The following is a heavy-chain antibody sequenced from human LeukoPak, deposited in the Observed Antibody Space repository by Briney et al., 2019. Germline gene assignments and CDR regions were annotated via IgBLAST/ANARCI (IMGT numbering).Heavy chain of an antibody. CDR3: ARDSAAAGNTFDH. J-gene: IGHJ4*02. CDR1: GFTFSSYG. V-gene: IGHV3-30*03. CDR2: ISYDGSNK. Sequence: PGRSLRLSCAASGFTFSSYGMHWVRQAPGKGLEWVAVISYDGSNKYYADSVKGRFTISRDNSKNTLYLQMNSLRTEDTAVYYCARDSAAAGNTFDHWGQGTLVTVSS. D-gene: IGHD6-13*01.